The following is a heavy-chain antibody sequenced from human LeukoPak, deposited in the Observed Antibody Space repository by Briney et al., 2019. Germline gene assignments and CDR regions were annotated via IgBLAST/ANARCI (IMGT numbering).Heavy chain of an antibody. V-gene: IGHV1-46*01. J-gene: IGHJ6*02. Sequence: ASVKVSCKASGYTFTSYYMHWVRQAPGQGLEWMGIINPSGGSTSYAQKFQGRVTMTRDTSTSTVYMELSSLRSEDTAVYYCARVPYYDFWSGYLPPGTYYYYGMDVWGQGTTVTVSS. CDR2: INPSGGST. CDR1: GYTFTSYY. D-gene: IGHD3-3*01. CDR3: ARVPYYDFWSGYLPPGTYYYYGMDV.